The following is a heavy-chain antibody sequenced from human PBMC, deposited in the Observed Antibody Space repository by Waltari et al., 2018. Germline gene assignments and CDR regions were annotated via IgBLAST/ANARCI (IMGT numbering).Heavy chain of an antibody. CDR3: ARDPRWEGSGYYHFDY. CDR1: GGSISSSSYY. V-gene: IGHV4-39*07. Sequence: QLQLQESGPGLVKPSETLSLTCTVSGGSISSSSYYWGWIRQPPGKGLEWIGSIYYSGRTYYNPSLKSRVTISVDTSKNQFSLKLSSVTAADTAVYYCARDPRWEGSGYYHFDYWGQGTLVTVSS. D-gene: IGHD3-22*01. J-gene: IGHJ4*02. CDR2: IYYSGRT.